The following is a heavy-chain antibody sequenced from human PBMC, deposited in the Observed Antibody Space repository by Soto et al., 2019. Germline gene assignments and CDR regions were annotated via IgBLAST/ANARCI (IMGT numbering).Heavy chain of an antibody. J-gene: IGHJ4*02. CDR3: ARLLEWLQTFDY. D-gene: IGHD3-3*01. Sequence: SETLSLTCTVSGGSISSGDYYWSWIRQPPGKGLEWIGYIYYSGSTYYNPSLKSRVTISVDTSKNQFSLKLSSVTAADTAVYYCARLLEWLQTFDYWGQGTLVTVSS. CDR2: IYYSGST. V-gene: IGHV4-30-4*01. CDR1: GGSISSGDYY.